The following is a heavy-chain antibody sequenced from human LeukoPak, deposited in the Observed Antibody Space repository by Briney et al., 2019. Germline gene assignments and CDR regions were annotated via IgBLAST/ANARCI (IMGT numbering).Heavy chain of an antibody. Sequence: ASVKVSCKASGYTFTSYGINWVRQASGQGPEWMGWISSYNGNTNYAQKLQGRVTMTTDTATSTASMGLRSLRSDDTTVYYCARVRHKYYYDISGSSPLSYWGQGSLVTVSS. D-gene: IGHD3-22*01. CDR2: ISSYNGNT. CDR1: GYTFTSYG. J-gene: IGHJ4*02. V-gene: IGHV1-18*01. CDR3: ARVRHKYYYDISGSSPLSY.